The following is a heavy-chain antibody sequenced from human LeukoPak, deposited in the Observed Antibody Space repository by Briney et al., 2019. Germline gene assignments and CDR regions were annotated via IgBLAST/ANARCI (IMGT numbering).Heavy chain of an antibody. CDR2: ISYDGSNK. CDR1: GFTFCSYG. CDR3: AKYHPLEVGYSGYDLDY. Sequence: GRSLGLSCATSGFTFCSYGMHWVRQAPGKGLEWVAIISYDGSNKYYAYSVKGRFTISRDNSKNTLHLQMNSLRAEDTAVYYCAKYHPLEVGYSGYDLDYWGQGTLVTVSS. V-gene: IGHV3-30*18. D-gene: IGHD5-12*01. J-gene: IGHJ4*02.